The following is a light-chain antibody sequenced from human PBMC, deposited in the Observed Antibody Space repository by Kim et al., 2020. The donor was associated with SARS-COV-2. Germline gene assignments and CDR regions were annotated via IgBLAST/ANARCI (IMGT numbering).Light chain of an antibody. V-gene: IGLV1-47*01. J-gene: IGLJ1*01. CDR2: RNN. CDR3: AAWDDSLSGYV. Sequence: GQRVTISCSGGNSNIGSNYVYWYQQLPGTAPKLLIYRNNQRPSGVPDRFSGSKSGTSASLAISGLRSEDEADYYCAAWDDSLSGYVFGTGTKVTVL. CDR1: NSNIGSNY.